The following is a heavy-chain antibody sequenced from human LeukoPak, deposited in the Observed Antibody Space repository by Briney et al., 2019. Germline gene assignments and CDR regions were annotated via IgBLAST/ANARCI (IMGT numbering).Heavy chain of an antibody. D-gene: IGHD6-13*01. CDR2: VFYIGST. V-gene: IGHV4-59*01. CDR1: GGSISGYY. CDR3: AKDHGSSSWYIWFDP. Sequence: SETLSLTCTVSGGSISGYYWTWIRQPPGKGLEWIGYVFYIGSTNYNPSLKSRVTISLDTSKNQFSLKLASVTATDTAVYYCAKDHGSSSWYIWFDPWGQGTLVTVSS. J-gene: IGHJ5*02.